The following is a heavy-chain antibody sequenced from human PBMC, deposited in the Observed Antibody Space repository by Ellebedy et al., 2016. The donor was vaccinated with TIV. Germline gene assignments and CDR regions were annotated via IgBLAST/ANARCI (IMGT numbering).Heavy chain of an antibody. D-gene: IGHD2-21*02. CDR2: ISYDGNNK. V-gene: IGHV3-30*18. CDR1: GFTFSNFG. J-gene: IGHJ4*02. CDR3: AKRGVVVTAIQRYFDY. Sequence: GESLKISCAASGFTFSNFGMHWVRQAPGKGLEWVAIISYDGNNKYYGDSVKGRFTISRDNSKNTLYLQMNSLRAEDTAVYYCAKRGVVVTAIQRYFDYWGQGTLVTVSS.